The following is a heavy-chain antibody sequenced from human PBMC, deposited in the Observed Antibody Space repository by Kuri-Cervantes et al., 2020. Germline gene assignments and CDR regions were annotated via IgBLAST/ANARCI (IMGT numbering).Heavy chain of an antibody. CDR2: INPNSGGT. Sequence: ASVKVSCKASGYTFTGYYMHWVRQAPGQGLEWMGWINPNSGGTNYAQKFQGRVTMTRDTSISTAYMELSSLRSEDTAVYYCARGLGDSSGYYYSFDYWGQGTPVTVSS. V-gene: IGHV1-2*02. J-gene: IGHJ4*02. CDR1: GYTFTGYY. CDR3: ARGLGDSSGYYYSFDY. D-gene: IGHD3-22*01.